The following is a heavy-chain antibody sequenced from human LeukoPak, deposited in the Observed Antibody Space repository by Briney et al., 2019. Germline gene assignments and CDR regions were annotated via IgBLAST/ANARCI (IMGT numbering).Heavy chain of an antibody. CDR2: IWYDASNR. J-gene: IGHJ4*02. Sequence: GRSLRLSCAASGFTFSSYGMHWVRQAPGKGLEWVAVIWYDASNRYYADSVKGRFTISRDNSKNTLYLQMNSLRAEDTAVYYCAKRDTNGRYYFDYWGQGALVTVSS. CDR1: GFTFSSYG. V-gene: IGHV3-33*06. CDR3: AKRDTNGRYYFDY. D-gene: IGHD2-8*01.